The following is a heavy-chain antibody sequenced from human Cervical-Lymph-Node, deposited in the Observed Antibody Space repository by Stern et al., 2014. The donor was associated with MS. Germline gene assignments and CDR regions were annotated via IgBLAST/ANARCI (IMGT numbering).Heavy chain of an antibody. CDR2: IYLGDSET. CDR3: ARLPDSGGWYGIWYFDL. J-gene: IGHJ2*01. Sequence: EVQLEESGAEVKKPGESLKISCKGSGYSFTRDWIGWVRQTPGKGLEGMGIIYLGDSETRYSPSFQGQVTISADKSISTAYLQWSSLKASDTAMYYCARLPDSGGWYGIWYFDLWGRGTLVTVSS. V-gene: IGHV5-51*03. CDR1: GYSFTRDW. D-gene: IGHD6-19*01.